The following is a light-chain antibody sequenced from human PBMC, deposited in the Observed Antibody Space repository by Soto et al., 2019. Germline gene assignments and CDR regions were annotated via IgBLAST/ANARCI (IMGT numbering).Light chain of an antibody. Sequence: DIQMTQSPSTLSASVGDRVTMTCRASQSISTWLAWYQQRPGRAPKLLIYKASTLEGGVPSTFSRSASGTEFTLTISSLQPDDFATYSCPQYNTFPWTLGQGTKVEIK. V-gene: IGKV1-5*03. CDR3: PQYNTFPWT. J-gene: IGKJ1*01. CDR1: QSISTW. CDR2: KAS.